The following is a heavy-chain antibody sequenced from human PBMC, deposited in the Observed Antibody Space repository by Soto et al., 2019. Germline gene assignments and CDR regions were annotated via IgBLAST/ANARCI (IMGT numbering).Heavy chain of an antibody. CDR3: AKDLGDIVVVVAANIDY. J-gene: IGHJ4*02. Sequence: PGGSLRLSCAASGFTFSSYGMHWVRQAPGKGLEWVAVISYDGSNKYYADSVKGRFTISRDNSKNTLYLQMNSLRAEDTAVYYCAKDLGDIVVVVAANIDYWGQGTLVTVSS. CDR1: GFTFSSYG. V-gene: IGHV3-30*18. D-gene: IGHD2-15*01. CDR2: ISYDGSNK.